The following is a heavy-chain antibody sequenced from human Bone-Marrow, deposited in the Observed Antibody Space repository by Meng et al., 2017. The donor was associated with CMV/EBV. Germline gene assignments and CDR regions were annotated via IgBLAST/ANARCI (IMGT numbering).Heavy chain of an antibody. J-gene: IGHJ4*02. V-gene: IGHV4-34*01. Sequence: LRLSCAVYGGSFSGYYWSWIRQPPGKGLEWIGEINHSGSTNYNPSLKSRVTISVDTSKNQFSLKLSSVTAADTAVYFCARGPSTFRVLNLFDYWGPGTLVTVSS. CDR1: GGSFSGYY. CDR3: ARGPSTFRVLNLFDY. D-gene: IGHD2-21*01. CDR2: INHSGST.